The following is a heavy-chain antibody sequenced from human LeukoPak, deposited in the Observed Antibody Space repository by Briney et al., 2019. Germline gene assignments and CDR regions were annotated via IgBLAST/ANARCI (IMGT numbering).Heavy chain of an antibody. CDR3: ARGRCSSTSCYSDY. CDR1: GGTFSSYA. CDR2: IIPMFGTA. V-gene: IGHV1-69*13. Sequence: WASVKVSCKASGGTFSSYAISWVRQAPGQGLEWMGGIIPMFGTAKYAQKFQGRVTLTADESTSTAYMELSSLRSEDTAVYYCARGRCSSTSCYSDYWGQGTLVTVSS. J-gene: IGHJ4*02. D-gene: IGHD2-2*01.